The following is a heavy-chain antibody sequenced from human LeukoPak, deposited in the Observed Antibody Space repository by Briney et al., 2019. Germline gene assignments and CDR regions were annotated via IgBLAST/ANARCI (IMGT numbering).Heavy chain of an antibody. Sequence: GESLKISCKSTGYTFTHDWIGWVRQMPGKGLEWMGIIYPRDSTTRYSPAFEGQVTISVDKSITTAYLQWSSLKASDTAMYYCARRAIIQGTSALDFWGQGTVVIVSS. CDR2: IYPRDSTT. J-gene: IGHJ4*02. CDR1: GYTFTHDW. CDR3: ARRAIIQGTSALDF. V-gene: IGHV5-51*01. D-gene: IGHD3-3*01.